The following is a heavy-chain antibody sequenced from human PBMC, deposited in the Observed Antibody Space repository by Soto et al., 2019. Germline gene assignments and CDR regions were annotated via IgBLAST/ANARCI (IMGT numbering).Heavy chain of an antibody. CDR1: GFTFSVFG. Sequence: QVQLVESGGGVVQPGRSLRLSCAASGFTFSVFGMHWVRQAPGKGLEWVAVISHTGSSAHYADSVRGRFTNSRDNGENTLSLFITSLIREDTAVSYWAKSITTVGTSSHPGGSRGRGALLARWRQRTMVTVSS. D-gene: IGHD2-15*01. CDR2: ISHTGSSA. J-gene: IGHJ4*02. CDR3: AKSITTVGTSSHPGGSRGRGALLAR. V-gene: IGHV3-30*18.